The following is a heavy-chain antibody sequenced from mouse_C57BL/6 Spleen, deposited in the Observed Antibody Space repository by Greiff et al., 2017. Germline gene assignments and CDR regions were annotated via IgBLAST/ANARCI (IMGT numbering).Heavy chain of an antibody. Sequence: QVQLQQSGPGLVQPSQSLSITCTVSGFSLTSYGVHWVRQSPGKGLEWLGVIWRGGSTNYNAAFMSRLSITKDKSKSQVFFKMNSLQADDTAIYYCAKNTDYGSSPLYFDYWGQGTTLTVSS. CDR2: IWRGGST. CDR3: AKNTDYGSSPLYFDY. J-gene: IGHJ2*01. V-gene: IGHV2-5*01. CDR1: GFSLTSYG. D-gene: IGHD1-1*01.